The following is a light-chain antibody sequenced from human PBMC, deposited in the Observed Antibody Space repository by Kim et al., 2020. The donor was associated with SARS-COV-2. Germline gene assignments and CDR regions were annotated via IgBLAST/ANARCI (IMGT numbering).Light chain of an antibody. Sequence: ASVGDRVPITCRASHSISTYLNWYQQKPGKAPKFLIYGASTLQSGVPSRFSGDGSGTDFTLTINNLQPEDSATYYCQQSYNSPRTFGQGTKVDIK. CDR1: HSISTY. CDR2: GAS. CDR3: QQSYNSPRT. V-gene: IGKV1-39*01. J-gene: IGKJ1*01.